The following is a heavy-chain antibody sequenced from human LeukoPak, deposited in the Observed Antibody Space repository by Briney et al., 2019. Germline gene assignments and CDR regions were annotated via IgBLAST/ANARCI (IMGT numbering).Heavy chain of an antibody. Sequence: GGSLRLSCAASGFSFDDYGMSWVRQAPGKGLEWVSGINWNGGSTGYADSVKGRFTISRDNAKNSLYLQMNSLRAEDTALYYCARDSSDDYGDYFARWGQGTLVTVSS. J-gene: IGHJ4*02. CDR2: INWNGGST. D-gene: IGHD4-17*01. V-gene: IGHV3-20*04. CDR1: GFSFDDYG. CDR3: ARDSSDDYGDYFAR.